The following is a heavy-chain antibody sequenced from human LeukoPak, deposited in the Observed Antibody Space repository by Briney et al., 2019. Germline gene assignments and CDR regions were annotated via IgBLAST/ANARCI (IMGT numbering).Heavy chain of an antibody. CDR3: AVLVGATNEGR. V-gene: IGHV1-58*02. CDR2: IVVGSGNT. D-gene: IGHD1-26*01. Sequence: ASVKVSCKASGFTFTSSAMQWVRQARGQRLEWIGWIVVGSGNTNYAQKFQERVTITRDMSTSTAYMELSSLRSEDTAVYYCAVLVGATNEGRWGQGTLVTVSS. CDR1: GFTFTSSA. J-gene: IGHJ4*02.